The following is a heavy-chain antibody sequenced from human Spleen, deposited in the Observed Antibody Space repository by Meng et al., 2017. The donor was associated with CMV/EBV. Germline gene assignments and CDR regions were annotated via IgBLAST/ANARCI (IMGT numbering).Heavy chain of an antibody. CDR3: ARDAEEGYCSSSKCSPSYFHH. CDR2: IYYSGTT. CDR1: Y. V-gene: IGHV4-30-4*06. D-gene: IGHD2-2*01. J-gene: IGHJ1*01. Sequence: YWNWIRQHPGKGPEWIGSIYYSGTTYYNPSLKSRILISRDTSKNRFSLNLTSVTAADTAVYYCARDAEEGYCSSSKCSPSYFHHWGPGILVTVSS.